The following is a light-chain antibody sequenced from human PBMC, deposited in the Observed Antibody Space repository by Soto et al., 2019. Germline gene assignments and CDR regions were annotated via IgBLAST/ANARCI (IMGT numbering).Light chain of an antibody. CDR1: SSDVGGYNH. CDR2: EVR. J-gene: IGLJ3*02. Sequence: QSALTQPAYVSGSPGQSITISCTGTSSDVGGYNHVSWYQQQPDKAPKLIIYEVRNRPSGVSNRLSGSKSGNTASLTISGLQADDEADYYCCSYTSSSIRVFGGGTKLTVL. CDR3: CSYTSSSIRV. V-gene: IGLV2-14*01.